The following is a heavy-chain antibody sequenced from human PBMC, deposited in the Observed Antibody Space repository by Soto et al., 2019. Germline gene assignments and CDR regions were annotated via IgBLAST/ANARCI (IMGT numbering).Heavy chain of an antibody. Sequence: EVQLLESGGGLVRPGESLRLSCAASGFNFNKYAMSWVRQARGEGLEWVSGISCCGGTASYADSVKGRFTIARDDGKNTLYLDMNSLRVEDTAEYYCAKADGQQWLLPHLENWGRGTLVTVS. J-gene: IGHJ4*02. CDR1: GFNFNKYA. D-gene: IGHD6-19*01. V-gene: IGHV3-23*01. CDR2: ISCCGGTA. CDR3: AKADGQQWLLPHLEN.